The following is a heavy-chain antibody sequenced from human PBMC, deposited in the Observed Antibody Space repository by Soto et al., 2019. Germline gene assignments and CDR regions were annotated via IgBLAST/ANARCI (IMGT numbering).Heavy chain of an antibody. CDR3: ARDPLWFGEIGYFDY. V-gene: IGHV3-21*01. CDR2: IDSSGSFI. CDR1: GFTFSSHA. D-gene: IGHD3-10*01. Sequence: GGSLRLSCAASGFTFSSHAMNWVRQAPGKGLEWVSSIDSSGSFIYYADSVKGRFTISRDNAKSSLYLQMRSLRAEDTAVYYCARDPLWFGEIGYFDYWGQGALVTVPS. J-gene: IGHJ4*02.